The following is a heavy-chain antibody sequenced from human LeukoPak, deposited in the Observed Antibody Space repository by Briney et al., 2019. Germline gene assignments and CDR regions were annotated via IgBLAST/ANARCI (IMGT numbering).Heavy chain of an antibody. D-gene: IGHD6-19*01. CDR3: AKDISGWYGSFAFDI. Sequence: GGSLRLSCAASRFTFNTYWMSWVRQAPGKGLEWVSAISGSGGSTYYADSVKGRFTISRDNSKNALYLQMNSLRAEDTAVYYCAKDISGWYGSFAFDIWGQGTMVTVSS. V-gene: IGHV3-23*01. CDR2: ISGSGGST. J-gene: IGHJ3*02. CDR1: RFTFNTYW.